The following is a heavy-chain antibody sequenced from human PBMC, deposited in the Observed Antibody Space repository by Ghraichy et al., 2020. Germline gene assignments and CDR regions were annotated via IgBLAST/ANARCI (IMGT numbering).Heavy chain of an antibody. CDR2: ISASGGST. CDR3: TRRNSLWFGEFDH. Sequence: GESLNISCAASGFTFSTYAMSWVRQAPGKGLEWVSAISASGGSTYYADSVKGRFTISRDNSKNTLYQQMNSLRAEDTAVYYCTRRNSLWFGEFDHWGQGTLVTVSS. V-gene: IGHV3-23*01. D-gene: IGHD3-10*01. J-gene: IGHJ4*02. CDR1: GFTFSTYA.